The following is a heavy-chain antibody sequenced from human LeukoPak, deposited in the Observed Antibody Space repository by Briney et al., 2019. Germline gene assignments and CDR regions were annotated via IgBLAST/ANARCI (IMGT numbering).Heavy chain of an antibody. Sequence: RGGSLTLSCAPSGLTLSIHGMHWLRHAPAKGLGWVAFIRYDGSNKYCPHSVKLRLIISRDNSKNTLYLQMNSLRAEDSAVYCWAKDLPSSGWQPEGFDYWGQGTLVTASS. CDR1: GLTLSIHG. CDR3: AKDLPSSGWQPEGFDY. J-gene: IGHJ4*02. CDR2: IRYDGSNK. D-gene: IGHD6-19*01. V-gene: IGHV3-30*02.